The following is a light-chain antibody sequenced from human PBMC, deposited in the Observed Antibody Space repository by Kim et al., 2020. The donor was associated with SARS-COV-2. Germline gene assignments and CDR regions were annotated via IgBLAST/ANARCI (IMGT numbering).Light chain of an antibody. Sequence: GQRVTISCSGSSSNIGSNSVNWYQQVPGTAPKVLIYNNNQRPSGVPDRISASKSGTSASLAISGLQSEDEADYYCASWDDTLSGWVFGGGTQLTVL. V-gene: IGLV1-44*01. J-gene: IGLJ3*02. CDR2: NNN. CDR1: SSNIGSNS. CDR3: ASWDDTLSGWV.